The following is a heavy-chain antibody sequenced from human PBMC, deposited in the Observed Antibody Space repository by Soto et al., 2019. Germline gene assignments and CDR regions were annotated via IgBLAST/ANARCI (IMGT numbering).Heavy chain of an antibody. CDR1: GGSISSSSYY. J-gene: IGHJ6*01. CDR2: IYYSGST. V-gene: IGHV4-39*01. D-gene: IGHD3-10*01. Sequence: PSETLSLTCTVSGGSISSSSYYWGWIRQPPGKGLEWIGTIYYSGSTYYNPSLKSRVTISVDTSKNQFSLKLSSVTAADTAVYYCARRPASWFGAPNYYYYGMDAWGQGTTLTVSS. CDR3: ARRPASWFGAPNYYYYGMDA.